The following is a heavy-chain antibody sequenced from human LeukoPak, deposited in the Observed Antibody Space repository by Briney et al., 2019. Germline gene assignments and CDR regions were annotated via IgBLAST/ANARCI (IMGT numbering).Heavy chain of an antibody. CDR3: ARGGYYYVRRGYSSLALDS. D-gene: IGHD3-22*01. Sequence: SETLSLTCTVSGGSISSYHWTWIRQPPGKGLEWSGHISYSGNTNYNPSLKSRVTISVDRSKNQFSLRLSSVTAADTAVFYCARGGYYYVRRGYSSLALDSWGQGTLVTVSS. CDR2: ISYSGNT. J-gene: IGHJ5*01. CDR1: GGSISSYH. V-gene: IGHV4-59*01.